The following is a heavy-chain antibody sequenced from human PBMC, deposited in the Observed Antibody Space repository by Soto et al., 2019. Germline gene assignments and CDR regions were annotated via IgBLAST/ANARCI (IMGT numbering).Heavy chain of an antibody. CDR3: ARAYSGAYCSFDF. CDR1: GFSLTTRGMS. CDR2: MEWDDES. D-gene: IGHD1-26*01. V-gene: IGHV2-70*04. Sequence: SGPTLVNPTQTLTLTCTFSGFSLTTRGMSVTWIRPPPGKALEWLARMEWDDESFYSTSLRTRLTVSKDTSKNQVVLTMTNMDTVDTATYYCARAYSGAYCSFDFWGHGTQVTVSS. J-gene: IGHJ4*01.